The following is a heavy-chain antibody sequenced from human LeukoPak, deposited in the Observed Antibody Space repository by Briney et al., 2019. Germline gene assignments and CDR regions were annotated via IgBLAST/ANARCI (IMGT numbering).Heavy chain of an antibody. D-gene: IGHD4-17*01. CDR3: ARTTVPNAGTPIFDY. CDR2: IYYSGST. V-gene: IGHV4-59*01. Sequence: PSGTLSLTCTVSGGSISSYYWSWIRQPPGKGLEWIGYIYYSGSTNYNPSLKSRVTISVDTSKNQFSLKLSSVTAADTAVYYCARTTVPNAGTPIFDYWGQGTLVTVSS. CDR1: GGSISSYY. J-gene: IGHJ4*02.